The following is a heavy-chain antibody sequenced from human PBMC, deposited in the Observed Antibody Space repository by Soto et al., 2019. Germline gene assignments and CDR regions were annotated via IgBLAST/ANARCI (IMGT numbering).Heavy chain of an antibody. D-gene: IGHD3-10*01. CDR1: GFTFSSYG. V-gene: IGHV3-30*18. CDR3: AKKSYPAWGSGSYHQNDFGGYFDY. Sequence: GGSLRLSCAASGFTFSSYGMHWVRQAPGKGLEWVAVISYDGSNKYYADSVKGRFTISRDNSKNTLYLQMNSLRAEDTAVYYCAKKSYPAWGSGSYHQNDFGGYFDYWGQGTLVTVSS. J-gene: IGHJ4*02. CDR2: ISYDGSNK.